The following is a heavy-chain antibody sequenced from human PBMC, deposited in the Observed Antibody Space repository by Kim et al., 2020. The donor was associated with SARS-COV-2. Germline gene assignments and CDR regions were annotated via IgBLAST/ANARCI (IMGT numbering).Heavy chain of an antibody. J-gene: IGHJ3*02. D-gene: IGHD2-2*01. Sequence: DSVKVRFTISRDNAKHSLCLQMNSLRAEDTAVYYCARDEGLTRDHAFDIWGQGTMVTVSS. V-gene: IGHV3-48*03. CDR3: ARDEGLTRDHAFDI.